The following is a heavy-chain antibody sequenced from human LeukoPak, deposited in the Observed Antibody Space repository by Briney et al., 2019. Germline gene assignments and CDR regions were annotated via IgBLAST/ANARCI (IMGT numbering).Heavy chain of an antibody. Sequence: GGSLRLSCAASGFSFSTFVMHWVRQAPGKGLEWVAVIRPDGSHISYVDPVKGRFTISRDNSKNTLYLQMNSLRAEDTAVYYCAKKMSITAASQVDYWGQGTLVTVSS. V-gene: IGHV3-30*02. D-gene: IGHD1-20*01. CDR3: AKKMSITAASQVDY. J-gene: IGHJ4*02. CDR1: GFSFSTFV. CDR2: IRPDGSHI.